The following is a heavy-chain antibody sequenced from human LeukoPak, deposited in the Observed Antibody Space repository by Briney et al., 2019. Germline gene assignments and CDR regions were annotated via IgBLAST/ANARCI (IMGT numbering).Heavy chain of an antibody. CDR3: ATDIFRLGGNSNIDY. CDR2: FDPEDGET. J-gene: IGHJ4*02. V-gene: IGHV1-24*01. D-gene: IGHD4-23*01. Sequence: ASVKVTCKVSGYTLTELSMHWVRLAPGKGLEWMGGFDPEDGETIYAQKFQGRVTMTEDTSTDTAYMELSSLRSEDTAVYYCATDIFRLGGNSNIDYWGQGTLVTVSS. CDR1: GYTLTELS.